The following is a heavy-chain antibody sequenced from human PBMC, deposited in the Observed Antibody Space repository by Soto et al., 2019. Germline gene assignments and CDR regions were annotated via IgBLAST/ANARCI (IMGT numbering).Heavy chain of an antibody. CDR2: IYYSGST. CDR1: GDSVSGGGYS. Sequence: PSETLSLTCAVDGDSVSGGGYSWSWIRQPPGKGLEWIGCIYYSGSTYYNPSLKSRVTISVDTSKNQFSLKLSSVTAADTAVYYCARHPGYDYWGQGTLVTVSS. D-gene: IGHD5-12*01. V-gene: IGHV4-30-2*03. CDR3: ARHPGYDY. J-gene: IGHJ4*02.